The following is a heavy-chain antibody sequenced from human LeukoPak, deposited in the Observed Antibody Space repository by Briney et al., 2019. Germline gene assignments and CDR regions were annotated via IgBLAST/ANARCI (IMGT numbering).Heavy chain of an antibody. D-gene: IGHD3-10*01. Sequence: SETLSLTCTVSGGSISSYYWSWIRQPPGKGLEWIGEIYHSGSTNYNPSLKSRVTISVDKSKNQFSLKLSSVTAADTAVYYCASAYYYGSGSYYKGPTYYYYGMDVWGQGTTVTVSS. J-gene: IGHJ6*02. V-gene: IGHV4-59*12. CDR1: GGSISSYY. CDR3: ASAYYYGSGSYYKGPTYYYYGMDV. CDR2: IYHSGST.